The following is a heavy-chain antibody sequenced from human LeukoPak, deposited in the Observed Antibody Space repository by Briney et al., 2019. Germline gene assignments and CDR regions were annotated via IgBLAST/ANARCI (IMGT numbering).Heavy chain of an antibody. D-gene: IGHD2-2*01. V-gene: IGHV1-24*01. CDR3: ARAGYCSSTSCQGYYYYYMDV. Sequence: ASVKVSCKVSGYTLTELSMHWVRQAPGKGLEWMGGFDPEDGETIYAQKFQGRVTMTEDTSTDTAYMELSSLRSEDTAVYYCARAGYCSSTSCQGYYYYYMDVWGKGTTVTVSS. J-gene: IGHJ6*03. CDR1: GYTLTELS. CDR2: FDPEDGET.